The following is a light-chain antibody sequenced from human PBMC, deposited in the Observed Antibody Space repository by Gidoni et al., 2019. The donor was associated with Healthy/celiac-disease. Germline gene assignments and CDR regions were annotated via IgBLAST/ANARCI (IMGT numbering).Light chain of an antibody. CDR3: QSYDSSLSVV. CDR1: IGAGYD. CDR2: GNS. J-gene: IGLJ2*01. Sequence: QSVLTQPPSVSGAPGQRVTISNIGAGYDVHWYQQLPGTAPKLLIYGNSNRPSGVPDRFSGSKSDTSASLAITGLQAEDEADYYCQSYDSSLSVVFGGGTKLTVL. V-gene: IGLV1-40*01.